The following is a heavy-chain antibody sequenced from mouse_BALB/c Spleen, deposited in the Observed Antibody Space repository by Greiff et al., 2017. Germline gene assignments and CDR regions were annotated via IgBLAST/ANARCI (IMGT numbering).Heavy chain of an antibody. CDR3: ARVDDGYYSPYAMDY. J-gene: IGHJ4*01. CDR2: ISDGGSYT. D-gene: IGHD2-3*01. V-gene: IGHV5-4*02. Sequence: EVQVVESGGGLVKPGGSLKLSCAASGFTFSDYYMYWVRQTPEKRLEWVATISDGGSYTYYPDSVKGRFTISRDNAKNNLYLQMSSLKSEDTAMYYCARVDDGYYSPYAMDYWGQGTSVTVSS. CDR1: GFTFSDYY.